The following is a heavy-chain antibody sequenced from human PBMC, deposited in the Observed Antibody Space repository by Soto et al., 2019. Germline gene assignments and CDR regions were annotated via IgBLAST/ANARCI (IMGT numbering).Heavy chain of an antibody. J-gene: IGHJ3*02. D-gene: IGHD2-2*01. V-gene: IGHV1-18*01. CDR1: GYTFTSYG. Sequence: ASVKVSCKASGYTFTSYGISWVRQAPGQGLEWMGWISASNGNTNYAQKLQGRVTLTTDPSTSTAYMELRSLRSDDTAVYYCARDNRIPAGAGAFDIWGQGTMVTVSS. CDR3: ARDNRIPAGAGAFDI. CDR2: ISASNGNT.